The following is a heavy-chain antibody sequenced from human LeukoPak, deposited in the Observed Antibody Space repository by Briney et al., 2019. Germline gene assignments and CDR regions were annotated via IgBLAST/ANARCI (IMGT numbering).Heavy chain of an antibody. Sequence: ASVKVSCKASGYTFTGYYMHWVRQAPGQGLEWMGWINPNSGGTNYAQKFQGRVTMTRDTSISTAYMELSRLRSDDTAVYYCARDLYYYHSSGYVDYWGQGTLVTVSS. D-gene: IGHD3-22*01. CDR1: GYTFTGYY. J-gene: IGHJ4*02. CDR3: ARDLYYYHSSGYVDY. CDR2: INPNSGGT. V-gene: IGHV1-2*02.